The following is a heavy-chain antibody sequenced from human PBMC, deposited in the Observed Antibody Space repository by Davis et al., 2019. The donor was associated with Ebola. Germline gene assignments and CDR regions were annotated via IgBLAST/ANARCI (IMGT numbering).Heavy chain of an antibody. CDR1: GYTFTSYG. Sequence: ASVKVSCKASGYTFTSYGISWVRQAPGQGLEWMGWISAYNGNTNYAQKLQGRVTMTTDTSTSTAYMELRSLRSDDTAVYYCARDTLLRFLEWLLYSETPYGMDVWGQGTTVTVSS. D-gene: IGHD3-3*01. CDR2: ISAYNGNT. CDR3: ARDTLLRFLEWLLYSETPYGMDV. J-gene: IGHJ6*02. V-gene: IGHV1-18*01.